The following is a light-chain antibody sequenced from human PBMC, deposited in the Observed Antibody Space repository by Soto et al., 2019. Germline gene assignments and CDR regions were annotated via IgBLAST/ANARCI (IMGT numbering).Light chain of an antibody. CDR3: QAWDSSIVR. J-gene: IGLJ3*02. CDR1: KLGDRY. V-gene: IGLV3-1*01. Sequence: SYELTQPPSVSVSPGQTASLTCSGDKLGDRYACCYQQKPGQSPVLVIYQDNKRPSGIPERFPGSNSGNIATLTISGTQAMDDADYYCQAWDSSIVRFGGGTKRTVL. CDR2: QDN.